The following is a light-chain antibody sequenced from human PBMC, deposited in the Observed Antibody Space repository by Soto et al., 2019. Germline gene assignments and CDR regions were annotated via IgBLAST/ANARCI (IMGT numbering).Light chain of an antibody. CDR1: GSDVGTHNF. J-gene: IGLJ1*01. Sequence: QAVVTQPASVSGSPGQSIAMSCTGTGSDVGTHNFVSWYQQHPGKAPKLIIYDVSNRPSGVSDRFFGSKSGNTASLTISGLQAEDEADYYCSSFTTTNTYVFGTGTKLTVL. CDR3: SSFTTTNTYV. V-gene: IGLV2-14*03. CDR2: DVS.